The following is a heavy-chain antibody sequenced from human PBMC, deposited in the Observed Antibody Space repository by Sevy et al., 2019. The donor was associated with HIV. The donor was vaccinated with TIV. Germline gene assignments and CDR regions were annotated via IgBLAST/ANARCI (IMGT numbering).Heavy chain of an antibody. CDR2: IIGSGDNT. Sequence: GGSLRLSCEASGFTFRSYAMSWVRQAPGKGLEWVSGIIGSGDNTYYADSVKGRFTVSRDNSKNTLYVQMNSLRAEDTAVDYCAEGVSWLVLGGYFDYWGQGTLVTVSS. D-gene: IGHD6-19*01. V-gene: IGHV3-23*01. J-gene: IGHJ4*02. CDR1: GFTFRSYA. CDR3: AEGVSWLVLGGYFDY.